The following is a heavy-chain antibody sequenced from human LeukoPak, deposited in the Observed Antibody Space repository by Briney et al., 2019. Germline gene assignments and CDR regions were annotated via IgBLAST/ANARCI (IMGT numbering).Heavy chain of an antibody. J-gene: IGHJ5*02. V-gene: IGHV4-4*02. CDR1: GGSISSNNW. Sequence: PSETLSLTCAVSGGSISSNNWWSWVRQPPGKGLEWIGEIYHSGSTNYNPSLKSRVTISVDKSKNQFSLKLSSVTDADTAVYYCGVAVAGTRWFDPWGQGTLVTVSS. CDR3: GVAVAGTRWFDP. CDR2: IYHSGST. D-gene: IGHD6-13*01.